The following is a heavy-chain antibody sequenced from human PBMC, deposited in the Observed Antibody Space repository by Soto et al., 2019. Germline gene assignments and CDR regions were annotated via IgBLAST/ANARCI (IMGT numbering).Heavy chain of an antibody. CDR3: AKGIYRGPSGYYLDF. V-gene: IGHV4-39*01. D-gene: IGHD3-22*01. J-gene: IGHJ4*02. CDR1: GDSIRNRNYY. Sequence: QLQLQESGPGLVKPSETLSLSCSVSGDSIRNRNYYWAWIRQPPGKGLEWIVSRYDDASTFYNPSLKGRVTICIDTSKKQLSLKVTSLTAADTAVYYGAKGIYRGPSGYYLDFWGQGTLVTVSS. CDR2: RYDDAST.